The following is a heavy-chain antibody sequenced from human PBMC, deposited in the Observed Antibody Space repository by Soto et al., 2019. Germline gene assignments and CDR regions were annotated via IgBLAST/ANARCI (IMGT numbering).Heavy chain of an antibody. J-gene: IGHJ3*01. CDR1: GIALSTSGVG. Sequence: SVPTLVNPTQTLTLTCSLSGIALSTSGVGLGWIRQTPGKALEWLALIYWNDDKHYSPSLKSRLTITKDTSKNQAVLTMTNMDPVDTATYYCARGLATLPVFAFDVWGQGTVVT. CDR2: IYWNDDK. V-gene: IGHV2-5*01. CDR3: ARGLATLPVFAFDV. D-gene: IGHD6-6*01.